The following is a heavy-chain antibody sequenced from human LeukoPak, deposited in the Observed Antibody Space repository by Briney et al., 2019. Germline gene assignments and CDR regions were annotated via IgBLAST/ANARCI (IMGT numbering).Heavy chain of an antibody. V-gene: IGHV4-4*02. J-gene: IGHJ4*02. D-gene: IGHD3-22*01. CDR2: IYHSGST. CDR3: ARDISDGYYAY. CDR1: GGSISSSNW. Sequence: SSETPSLTCAVSGGSISSSNWWSWVRQPPGKGLEWIGEIYHSGSTSYNPSLKSRVTISADKSKNQFSLKLSSVTAADTAVYYCARDISDGYYAYWGQGTLVTVSS.